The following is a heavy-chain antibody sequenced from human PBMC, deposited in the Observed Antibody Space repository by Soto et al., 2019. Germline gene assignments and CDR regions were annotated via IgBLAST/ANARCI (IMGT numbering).Heavy chain of an antibody. CDR3: ARDRIQLCLYRRDRFDT. J-gene: IGHJ5*02. Sequence: SETLSLTCTVSGGSISSGNYYWSWIRQSPGKGLEWIGYIYSTGSSYYNPSLRSRVSMSVDTSKNQFSLNLSSVTAADTAVYFCARDRIQLCLYRRDRFDTWGQGTLVTVSS. V-gene: IGHV4-30-4*01. D-gene: IGHD5-18*01. CDR2: IYSTGSS. CDR1: GGSISSGNYY.